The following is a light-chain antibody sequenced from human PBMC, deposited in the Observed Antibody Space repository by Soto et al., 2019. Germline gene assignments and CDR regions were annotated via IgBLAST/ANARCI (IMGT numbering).Light chain of an antibody. CDR2: EVS. Sequence: QSALTQPRSVSGSPGQSVAISCTGTSRDVDAYDFVSWYQHHPGKAPKLIISEVSKRPSGVSHRFSGSKSGNTASLTIPGLQAEDDADYFCCSFAGSFYVFGTGTKVTV. CDR1: SRDVDAYDF. V-gene: IGLV2-11*01. J-gene: IGLJ1*01. CDR3: CSFAGSFYV.